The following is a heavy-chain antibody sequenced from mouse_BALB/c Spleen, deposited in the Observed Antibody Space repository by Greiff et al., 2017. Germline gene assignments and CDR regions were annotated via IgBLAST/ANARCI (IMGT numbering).Heavy chain of an antibody. D-gene: IGHD1-2*01. CDR1: GFNIKDYY. J-gene: IGHJ1*01. V-gene: IGHV14-1*02. CDR2: IDPENGNT. Sequence: EVKLMESGAELVRPGALVKLSCKASGFNIKDYYMHWVKQRPEQGLEWIGWIDPENGNTIYDPKFQGKASITADTSSNTAYLQLSSLTSEDTAVYYCASITTATRWYFDVWGAGTTVTVSS. CDR3: ASITTATRWYFDV.